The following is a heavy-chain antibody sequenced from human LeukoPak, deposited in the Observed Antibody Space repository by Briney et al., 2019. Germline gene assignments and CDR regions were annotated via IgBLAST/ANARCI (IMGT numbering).Heavy chain of an antibody. D-gene: IGHD5-12*01. CDR3: ARRGDSGDDQFDY. J-gene: IGHJ4*02. Sequence: PSETLSLTCTLSGGPISSHYWSWLRRPPGKGLEWIGYIYYSGSTNYNPSLKSRVTISVDTSKNQFSLKLSSVTAADTAVYYCARRGDSGDDQFDYWGQGTLVTVSS. V-gene: IGHV4-59*11. CDR2: IYYSGST. CDR1: GGPISSHY.